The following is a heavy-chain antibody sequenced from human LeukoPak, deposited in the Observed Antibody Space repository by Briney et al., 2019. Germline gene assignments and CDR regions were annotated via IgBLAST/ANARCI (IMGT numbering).Heavy chain of an antibody. Sequence: ASVKVSCKASGYTFTGYYMHWVRQAPGQGLEWMGWINPNSGGTNYAQKFQGRVTMTRDTSISTAYMELIRLRSDDTAVYYCARVMPYSSSSDWDYYYYYMDVWGKGTTVTVSS. CDR2: INPNSGGT. CDR1: GYTFTGYY. J-gene: IGHJ6*03. V-gene: IGHV1-2*02. D-gene: IGHD6-6*01. CDR3: ARVMPYSSSSDWDYYYYYMDV.